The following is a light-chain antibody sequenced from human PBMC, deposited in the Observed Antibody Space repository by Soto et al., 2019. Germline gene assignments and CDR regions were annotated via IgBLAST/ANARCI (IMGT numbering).Light chain of an antibody. CDR2: GAS. V-gene: IGKV3-20*01. Sequence: EIVLTQSPGTLSLSPGERATRSCRASQSVTNNYLAWYYQRPGQAPRLLIYGASSRATGIPDRFSGSGSGTDFALTISRLEPEDFAVFYCHYYGTAPGTFGQGTKVEIK. CDR1: QSVTNNY. J-gene: IGKJ1*01. CDR3: HYYGTAPGT.